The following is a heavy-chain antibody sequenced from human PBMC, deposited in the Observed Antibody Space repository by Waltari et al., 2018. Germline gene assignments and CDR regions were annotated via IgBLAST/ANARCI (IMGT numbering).Heavy chain of an antibody. Sequence: QLQLVQSGAEVKKPGASVRVSCKASGYTFTGHYLHWVRQAPGQGLEWMGWINPDSGATASAQKFQGRVTMTRDTSLTTIYMELSSLRSDDTAVYYCARDRATFGAMGWYFDYWGQGTLVTVSS. V-gene: IGHV1-2*02. CDR2: INPDSGAT. CDR3: ARDRATFGAMGWYFDY. D-gene: IGHD3-3*01. J-gene: IGHJ4*02. CDR1: GYTFTGHY.